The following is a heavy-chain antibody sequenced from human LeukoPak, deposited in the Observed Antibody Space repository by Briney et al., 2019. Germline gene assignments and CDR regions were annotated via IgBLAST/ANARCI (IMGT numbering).Heavy chain of an antibody. D-gene: IGHD6-13*01. CDR1: GGSINSDH. J-gene: IGHJ4*02. CDR2: IYYSAST. CDR3: ARQLDIAASGTFDY. V-gene: IGHV4-59*08. Sequence: AQTLSLTCTVSGGSINSDHWSWIRQPPGKGLEWIGYIYYSASTSYKPSLKSRVTISVDTSKNQFSLKLTSVTAADTAVYYCARQLDIAASGTFDYWGQGTLVTVSS.